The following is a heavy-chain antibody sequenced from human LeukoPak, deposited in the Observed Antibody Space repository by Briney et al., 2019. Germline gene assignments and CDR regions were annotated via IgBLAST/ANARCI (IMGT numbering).Heavy chain of an antibody. CDR2: ISSSSSYI. D-gene: IGHD6-13*01. CDR3: AKDYYSSSWYLSYYYYYMDV. J-gene: IGHJ6*03. Sequence: SGGSLRLSCAASGFTFSSYSMNWVRQAPGKGLEWVSSISSSSSYIYYADSVKGRFTISRDNAKNTLYLQMNSLRAEDTALYYCAKDYYSSSWYLSYYYYYMDVWGKGTTVTVSS. CDR1: GFTFSSYS. V-gene: IGHV3-21*01.